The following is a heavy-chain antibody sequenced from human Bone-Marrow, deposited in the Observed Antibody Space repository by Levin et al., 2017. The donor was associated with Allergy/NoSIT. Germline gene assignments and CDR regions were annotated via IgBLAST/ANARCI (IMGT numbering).Heavy chain of an antibody. V-gene: IGHV4-39*01. Sequence: NPSETLSLTCTVSGGSIRSSTYFWGWIRQPPGKGLELLGTMSYSGNTYYNPSLKSRATTFVDTSKNQFSLNLTSVTAADTAFYYCARLELRGDGYTSYWHFDLWGRGTLVSVSS. D-gene: IGHD5-24*01. J-gene: IGHJ2*01. CDR2: MSYSGNT. CDR3: ARLELRGDGYTSYWHFDL. CDR1: GGSIRSSTYF.